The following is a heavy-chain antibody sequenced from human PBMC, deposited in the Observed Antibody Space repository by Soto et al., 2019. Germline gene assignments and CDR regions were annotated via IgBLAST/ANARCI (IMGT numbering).Heavy chain of an antibody. V-gene: IGHV1-69*13. CDR1: GGTFSSYA. CDR2: IIPIFGTA. CDR3: ARASRVGYCSGGSCYGAYYYYGMDV. J-gene: IGHJ6*02. D-gene: IGHD2-15*01. Sequence: SVKVSCKASGGTFSSYAISWVRQAPGQGLEWMGGIIPIFGTANYAQKFQGRVPITADESTSTAYMELSSLRSEDTAVYYCARASRVGYCSGGSCYGAYYYYGMDVWGQGTTVTVSS.